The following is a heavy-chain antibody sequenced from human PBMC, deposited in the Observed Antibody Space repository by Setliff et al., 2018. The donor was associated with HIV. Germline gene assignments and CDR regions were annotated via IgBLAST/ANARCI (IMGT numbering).Heavy chain of an antibody. CDR2: IYYSGST. CDR3: TRDRSDFHYHGMDV. D-gene: IGHD2-21*02. CDR1: GGSISSGAYY. V-gene: IGHV4-31*03. J-gene: IGHJ6*02. Sequence: SETLSLTCTLSGGSISSGAYYWTWIRQHPGKGLEWIGYIYYSGSTYYNPSLKSRLTISLDTSSNQFSLRLSSVTAADTAVYYCTRDRSDFHYHGMDVWGQGTTVTV.